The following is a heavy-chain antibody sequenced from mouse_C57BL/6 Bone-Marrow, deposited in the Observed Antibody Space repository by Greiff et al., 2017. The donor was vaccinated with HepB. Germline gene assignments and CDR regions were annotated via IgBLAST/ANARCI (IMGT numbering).Heavy chain of an antibody. CDR3: ASNYYGSNYAMDY. CDR2: ISDGGSYT. CDR1: GFTFSSYA. V-gene: IGHV5-4*03. Sequence: DVMLVESGGGLVKPGGSLKLSCAASGFTFSSYAMSWVRQTPEKRLEWVATISDGGSYTYYPDNVKGRFTISRDNAKNNLYLQMSHLKSEDTAMYYCASNYYGSNYAMDYWGQGTSVTVSS. J-gene: IGHJ4*01. D-gene: IGHD1-1*01.